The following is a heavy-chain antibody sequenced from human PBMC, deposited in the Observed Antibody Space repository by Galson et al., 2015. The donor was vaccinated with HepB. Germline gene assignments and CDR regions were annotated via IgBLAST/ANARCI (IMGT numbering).Heavy chain of an antibody. Sequence: SVKVSCKASGYTFTSYHMHWVRQAPGQGLEWMGIINPSGGSTSNAQKFQGRVTMTRDTSTSTVYMELSSLRSEDTAVYYCARVLLGSYCSSTSCPYYYGMDVWGQGTTVTVSS. V-gene: IGHV1-46*01. CDR1: GYTFTSYH. D-gene: IGHD2-2*01. CDR2: INPSGGST. J-gene: IGHJ6*02. CDR3: ARVLLGSYCSSTSCPYYYGMDV.